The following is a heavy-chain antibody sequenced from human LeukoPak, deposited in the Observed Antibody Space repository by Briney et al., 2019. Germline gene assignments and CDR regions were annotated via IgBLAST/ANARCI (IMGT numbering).Heavy chain of an antibody. J-gene: IGHJ4*02. CDR1: GFTFSNYG. Sequence: GGSLRLSCAASGFTFSNYGMNWVRQAPGKGLEWVSGISGSGGTTYYADSVKGRFTISRDNPKNSLSLQVSSLRAEDTAVYYCAKTNGYYSDWGQGTLVTVSS. D-gene: IGHD3-22*01. V-gene: IGHV3-23*01. CDR3: AKTNGYYSD. CDR2: ISGSGGTT.